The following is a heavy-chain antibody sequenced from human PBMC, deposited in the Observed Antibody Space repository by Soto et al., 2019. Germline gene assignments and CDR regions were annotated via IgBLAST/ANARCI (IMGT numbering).Heavy chain of an antibody. J-gene: IGHJ4*02. V-gene: IGHV3-48*01. CDR1: GFTFSSYS. Sequence: EVQLVESGGGLVQPVGSLRLSCAASGFTFSSYSMNWVRQAPGKGLEWVSYISSSSSTIYYADSVKGRFTISRDNAKNSLYLQMNSLRAEDTAVYYCASLGYSGYDVFDYWGQGTLVTVSS. CDR3: ASLGYSGYDVFDY. D-gene: IGHD5-12*01. CDR2: ISSSSSTI.